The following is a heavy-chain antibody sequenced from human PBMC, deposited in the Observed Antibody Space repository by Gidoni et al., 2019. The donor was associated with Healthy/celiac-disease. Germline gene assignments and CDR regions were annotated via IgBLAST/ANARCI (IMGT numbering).Heavy chain of an antibody. J-gene: IGHJ1*01. D-gene: IGHD3-22*01. CDR1: GLTLSSYA. CDR3: AKDAQKITMIVVVITTAEYFQH. CDR2: ISGSGGST. Sequence: DVQLLVSGGGLVQPGGSLRLSCAASGLTLSSYAMSWVRQATGKGLEWVSAISGSGGSTYYADSVKGRFTISRDNSKNTLYLQMNSLRAEDTAVYYCAKDAQKITMIVVVITTAEYFQHWGQGTLVTVSS. V-gene: IGHV3-23*01.